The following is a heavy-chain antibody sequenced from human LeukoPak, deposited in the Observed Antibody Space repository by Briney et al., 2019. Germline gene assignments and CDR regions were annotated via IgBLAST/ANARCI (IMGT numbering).Heavy chain of an antibody. V-gene: IGHV1-69*13. CDR3: AMSYYGMLDCF. Sequence: SVKVSCKASGGTFTSYAISWVRQAPGQGLEWMGGIIPIFGTANYAQKLQGRVTITADESTSTAYMDLRSLRSEDTVVYYCAMSYYGMLDCFWGQGTPVPV. J-gene: IGHJ6*01. CDR2: IIPIFGTA. D-gene: IGHD4-17*01. CDR1: GGTFTSYA.